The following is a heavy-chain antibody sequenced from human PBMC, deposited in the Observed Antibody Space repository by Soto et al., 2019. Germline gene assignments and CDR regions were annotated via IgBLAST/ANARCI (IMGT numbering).Heavy chain of an antibody. CDR3: AKAAVAAYYFDY. CDR1: GFKFSSYG. CDR2: ISYDGSNK. J-gene: IGHJ4*02. D-gene: IGHD6-19*01. Sequence: GGSQILSSAASGFKFSSYGTRWIRQAPGKGLEWVAVISYDGSNKYYADSVKGRFTISRDNSKNTLYLQMNSLRAEDTAVYYCAKAAVAAYYFDYWGQGTLVTVSS. V-gene: IGHV3-30*18.